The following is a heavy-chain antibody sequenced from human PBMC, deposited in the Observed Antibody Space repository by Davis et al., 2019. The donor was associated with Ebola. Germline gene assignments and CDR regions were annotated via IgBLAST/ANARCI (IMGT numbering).Heavy chain of an antibody. CDR2: YYYTGTT. V-gene: IGHV4-30-4*07. Sequence: SETLSLTCGVSGGLVSSGGYSWSWIRQPPGKGLEWIGHYYYTGTTHYNPSLKSRVTISVDTSKNQFSLKLSSVTAADTAVYYCVLVGATTDYWGQGTLVTVSS. D-gene: IGHD1-26*01. CDR3: VLVGATTDY. CDR1: GGLVSSGGYS. J-gene: IGHJ4*02.